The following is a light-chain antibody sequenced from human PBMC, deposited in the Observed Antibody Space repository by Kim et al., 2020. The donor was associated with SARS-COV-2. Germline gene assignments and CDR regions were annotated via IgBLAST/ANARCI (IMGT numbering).Light chain of an antibody. V-gene: IGKV3-20*01. CDR1: QTIDRNF. Sequence: CPGHRATVSCRASQTIDRNFLAWYQQVPGLPPRLLIYDVSIRATGVPDRFRGSASGTDFTLTIDRLQPEDFAVYFCHQYAKSPKTFSQGTKLEI. J-gene: IGKJ2*01. CDR2: DVS. CDR3: HQYAKSPKT.